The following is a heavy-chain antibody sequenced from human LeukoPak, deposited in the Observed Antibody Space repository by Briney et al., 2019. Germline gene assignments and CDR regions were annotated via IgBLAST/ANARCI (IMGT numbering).Heavy chain of an antibody. V-gene: IGHV1-58*01. CDR3: AAAVRGYYMDV. D-gene: IGHD3-10*01. CDR1: GFTFTSSA. J-gene: IGHJ6*03. CDR2: IVVGSGNT. Sequence: VASVKVSCKASGFTFTSSAVQWVRQARGQRLEWIGWIVVGSGNTNYAQKFQERVTITRDMSTSTAYMELSSLRSEDTAVYYCAAAVRGYYMDVWGKGTTVTVSS.